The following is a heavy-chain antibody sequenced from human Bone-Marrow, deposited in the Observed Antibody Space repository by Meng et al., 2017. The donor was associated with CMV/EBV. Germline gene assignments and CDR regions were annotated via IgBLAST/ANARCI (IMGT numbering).Heavy chain of an antibody. D-gene: IGHD3-22*01. CDR1: GGSISSYY. CDR2: IYTSGST. CDR3: ARDRRDYDRPNYYYGWDV. J-gene: IGHJ6*02. Sequence: SETLSLTCTVSGGSISSYYWSWIRQPAGKGLEWIGRIYTSGSTNYNPSLKSRVTMSVDTSKNHFSLHLNSVTPEDTAVYYCARDRRDYDRPNYYYGWDVWGQGTTVTVSS. V-gene: IGHV4-4*07.